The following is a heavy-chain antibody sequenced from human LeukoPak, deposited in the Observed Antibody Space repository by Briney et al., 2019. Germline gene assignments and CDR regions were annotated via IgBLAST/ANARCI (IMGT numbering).Heavy chain of an antibody. CDR1: GYSFTSYW. J-gene: IGHJ1*01. D-gene: IGHD2-21*02. CDR2: IYPGDSDT. CDR3: ARGDKVVVTAIAEYFQH. V-gene: IGHV5-51*01. Sequence: GESLKTSCKGSGYSFTSYWIGWVRQMPGKGLEWMGIIYPGDSDTRYSPSFQGQVTISADKSISTAYLQWSSLKASDTAMYYCARGDKVVVTAIAEYFQHWGQGTLVTVSS.